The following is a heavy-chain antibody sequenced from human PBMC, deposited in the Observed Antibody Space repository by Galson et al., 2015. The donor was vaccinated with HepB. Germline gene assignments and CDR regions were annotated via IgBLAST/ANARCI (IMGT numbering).Heavy chain of an antibody. D-gene: IGHD1-1*01. CDR3: AATPRVQRDYYYYYGMDV. CDR2: IVVGSGNT. Sequence: SVKVSCKASGFTFTSSAMQWVRQARGQRLEWIGWIVVGSGNTNYAQKFQERVTITRDMSTSTAYMELSSLRSEDTAVYYCAATPRVQRDYYYYYGMDVWGQGTTVTVSS. J-gene: IGHJ6*02. V-gene: IGHV1-58*02. CDR1: GFTFTSSA.